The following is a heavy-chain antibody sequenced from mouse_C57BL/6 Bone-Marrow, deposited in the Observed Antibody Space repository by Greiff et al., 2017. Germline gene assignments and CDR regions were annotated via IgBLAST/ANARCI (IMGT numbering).Heavy chain of an antibody. V-gene: IGHV1-81*01. CDR2: IYPRSGNT. D-gene: IGHD1-1*01. Sequence: VKLVESGAELARPGASVKLSCKASGYTFTSYGISWVKQRTGQGLEWIGEIYPRSGNTYYNEKFKGKATLTADKSSSTAYMELRSLTSEDSAVYFCARWGTTDFAYWGQGTLVTVSA. CDR3: ARWGTTDFAY. J-gene: IGHJ3*01. CDR1: GYTFTSYG.